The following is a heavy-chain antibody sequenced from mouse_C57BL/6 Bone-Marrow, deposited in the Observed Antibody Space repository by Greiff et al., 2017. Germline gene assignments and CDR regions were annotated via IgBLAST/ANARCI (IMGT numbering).Heavy chain of an antibody. CDR3: ATDYYGSSYWYFRV. J-gene: IGHJ1*03. CDR2: ILPGSGST. V-gene: IGHV1-9*01. Sequence: VQLQQSGAELMKPGASVKLSCKATGYTFTGYWIEWVKQRPGHGLEWSGEILPGSGSTNYNEKFKGKATFTADPSSNTAYMQLSSLTTEDSAIYYCATDYYGSSYWYFRVWGTGATDTVSS. CDR1: GYTFTGYW. D-gene: IGHD1-1*01.